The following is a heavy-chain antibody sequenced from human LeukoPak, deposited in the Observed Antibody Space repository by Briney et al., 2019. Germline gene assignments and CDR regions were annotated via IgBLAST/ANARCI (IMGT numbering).Heavy chain of an antibody. CDR1: GGSISSGDYY. CDR2: IYYSGST. V-gene: IGHV4-30-4*08. CDR3: ARATYYDFWSGPAPFDY. Sequence: SETLSLTCTVSGGSISSGDYYWSRIRQPPGKGLEWIGYIYYSGSTYYNPSLKSRVTISVDTSKNQFSLKLSSVTAADTAVYYCARATYYDFWSGPAPFDYWGQGTLVTVSS. D-gene: IGHD3-3*01. J-gene: IGHJ4*02.